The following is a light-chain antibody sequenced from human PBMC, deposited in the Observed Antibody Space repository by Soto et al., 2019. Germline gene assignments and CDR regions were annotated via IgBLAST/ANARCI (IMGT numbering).Light chain of an antibody. V-gene: IGLV2-14*01. Sequence: QSVLTQPASVSGSPGQSITISCTGTSSDVGGYNYVSWYQQHPDKAPQLMIYDVSNRPSGVSTRFSGSKSGNTASLTISGLQAEDEADYYCSSYTSSGTRVFGTGTKVTVL. CDR2: DVS. CDR3: SSYTSSGTRV. J-gene: IGLJ1*01. CDR1: SSDVGGYNY.